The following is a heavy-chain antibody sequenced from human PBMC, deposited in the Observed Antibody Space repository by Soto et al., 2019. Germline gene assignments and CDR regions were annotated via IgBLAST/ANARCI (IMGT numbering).Heavy chain of an antibody. J-gene: IGHJ4*02. D-gene: IGHD1-26*01. CDR1: GGTFSSYA. Sequence: QVQLVQSGAEVKKPGSSVKVSCKASGGTFSSYAISWVRQAPGQGLEWMGGIIPIFGTANYAQKFQARVTITADEPTSTAYMELSSLRSEDTAVYYCARMRWPQWELGGYYFDYWGQGTLGTVSS. CDR2: IIPIFGTA. CDR3: ARMRWPQWELGGYYFDY. V-gene: IGHV1-69*01.